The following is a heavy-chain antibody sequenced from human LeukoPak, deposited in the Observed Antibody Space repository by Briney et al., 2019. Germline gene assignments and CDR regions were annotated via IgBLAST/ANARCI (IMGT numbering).Heavy chain of an antibody. V-gene: IGHV3-48*02. J-gene: IGHJ4*02. CDR1: GFIFSPYA. CDR2: ISSTYNI. CDR3: ARDHNWGFDF. Sequence: GGSLRLSCAASGFIFSPYAMNWVRQAPGRGLEWVSYISSTYNIYYSDSVRGRFTISRDNAKDSVYLQMNSLRDEDTAVYYCARDHNWGFDFWGQGTLVAVSS. D-gene: IGHD7-27*01.